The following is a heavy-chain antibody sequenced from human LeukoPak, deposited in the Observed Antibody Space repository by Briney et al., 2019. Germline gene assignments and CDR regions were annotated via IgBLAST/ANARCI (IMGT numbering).Heavy chain of an antibody. Sequence: GGSLRLSCAASGFTVSSNYMSWVRQAPGKGLEWVSVIYSGGSTYYADSVKGRFTISRDNSKTTLYLQMDSLRAEDTAVYYCASGPTPVYGDSDYWGQGTLVTVSS. CDR1: GFTVSSNY. CDR3: ASGPTPVYGDSDY. J-gene: IGHJ4*02. CDR2: IYSGGST. V-gene: IGHV3-66*01. D-gene: IGHD4-17*01.